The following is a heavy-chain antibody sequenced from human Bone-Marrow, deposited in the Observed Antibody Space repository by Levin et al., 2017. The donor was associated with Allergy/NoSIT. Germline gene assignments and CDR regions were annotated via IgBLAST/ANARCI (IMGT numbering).Heavy chain of an antibody. Sequence: GGSLRLSCAASGFTFSTFWMSWVRQAPGKGLEWVANINQDGSDKYYVDSVEGRFTISRDNAKNSLYLQMNSLRAEDTAVYYCVREHTAMVYFDYWGQGTLVTVSS. J-gene: IGHJ4*02. CDR2: INQDGSDK. V-gene: IGHV3-7*01. CDR3: VREHTAMVYFDY. CDR1: GFTFSTFW. D-gene: IGHD5-18*01.